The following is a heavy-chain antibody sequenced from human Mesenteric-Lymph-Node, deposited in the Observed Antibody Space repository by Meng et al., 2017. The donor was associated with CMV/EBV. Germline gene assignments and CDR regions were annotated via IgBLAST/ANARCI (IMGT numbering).Heavy chain of an antibody. Sequence: GGSLRLSCAASGFTFSSYGMHWVRQAPGKGLEWVAFIRYDGSNKYYADSVKGRFTISRDNSKNTLYLQMNSLRAEDTAVYYCARDLTRSSYDWFDPWGQGTLVTVSS. CDR2: IRYDGSNK. J-gene: IGHJ5*02. CDR3: ARDLTRSSYDWFDP. CDR1: GFTFSSYG. D-gene: IGHD3-16*01. V-gene: IGHV3-30*02.